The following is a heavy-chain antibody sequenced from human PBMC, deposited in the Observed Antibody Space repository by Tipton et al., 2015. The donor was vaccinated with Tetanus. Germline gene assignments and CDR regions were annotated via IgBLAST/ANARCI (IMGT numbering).Heavy chain of an antibody. D-gene: IGHD2-2*01. CDR3: AKGGAGVVVPAAGHDAFDI. CDR1: GFTFDDYA. CDR2: ISWNSGSI. J-gene: IGHJ3*02. Sequence: SLRLSCAASGFTFDDYAMHWVRQAPGKGLEWVSGISWNSGSIGYADSVKGRFTISRDNAKNSLYLQMNSLRAEDTALYYCAKGGAGVVVPAAGHDAFDIWGQGTMVTVSS. V-gene: IGHV3-9*01.